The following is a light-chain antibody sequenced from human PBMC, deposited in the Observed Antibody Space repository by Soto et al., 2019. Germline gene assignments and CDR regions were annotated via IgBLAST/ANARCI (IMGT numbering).Light chain of an antibody. CDR1: QNLSSS. J-gene: IGKJ1*01. CDR3: QQYNVWPQT. Sequence: VMTQSPATLSVSPGERATLSCRASQNLSSSLDWYQQKHGQAHRXLIYGASTRATGIPARFSASVYGTAGTLTICSPESEDCSVYVGQQYNVWPQTFGQGTKVEIK. V-gene: IGKV3-15*01. CDR2: GAS.